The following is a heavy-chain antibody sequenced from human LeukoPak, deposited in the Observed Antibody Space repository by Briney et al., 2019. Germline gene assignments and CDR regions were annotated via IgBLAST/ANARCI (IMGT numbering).Heavy chain of an antibody. CDR3: ARDPSLVGDYYYMDV. CDR1: GFTCSSYA. D-gene: IGHD3-3*01. Sequence: GGSLRLSCAASGFTCSSYAMSWVRQAPGKGLEWVSAISGSGGSTYYADSVKGRFTISRDNAKNSLYLQMNSLRAEDTAVYYCARDPSLVGDYYYMDVWGKGTTVTVSS. CDR2: ISGSGGST. J-gene: IGHJ6*03. V-gene: IGHV3-23*01.